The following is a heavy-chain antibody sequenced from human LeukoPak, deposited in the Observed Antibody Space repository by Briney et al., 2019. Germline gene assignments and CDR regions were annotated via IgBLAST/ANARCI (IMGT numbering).Heavy chain of an antibody. CDR2: IWYDGSNK. J-gene: IGHJ5*02. V-gene: IGHV3-33*01. D-gene: IGHD3-3*02. Sequence: GGSLRLSCAASGFTFSSYGMHWVRQAPGKGLEWVAVIWYDGSNKYYADSVKGRFTISRDDSKNTVYLQMNRLRVEDTAVYFCARDRAATQHWVEFDLWGQGTLVTVSS. CDR1: GFTFSSYG. CDR3: ARDRAATQHWVEFDL.